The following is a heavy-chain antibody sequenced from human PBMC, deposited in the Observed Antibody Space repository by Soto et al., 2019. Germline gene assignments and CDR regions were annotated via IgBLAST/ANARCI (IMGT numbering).Heavy chain of an antibody. CDR2: ISYDGSNK. CDR3: AKDLGEFNHGVIDY. CDR1: GFTFSSYG. Sequence: QVQLVESGGGVVQPGRSLRLSCAASGFTFSSYGMHWVRQAPGKGLEWVAVISYDGSNKYYADSVKGRFTISRDNSKNALYLKMNSLRAEDTAVYYCAKDLGEFNHGVIDYWGQGTLVTVSS. D-gene: IGHD3-10*01. J-gene: IGHJ4*02. V-gene: IGHV3-30*18.